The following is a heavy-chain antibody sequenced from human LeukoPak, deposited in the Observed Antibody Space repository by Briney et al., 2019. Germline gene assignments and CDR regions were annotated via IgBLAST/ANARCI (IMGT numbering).Heavy chain of an antibody. CDR3: AKDIKARAGNVFDY. D-gene: IGHD2-8*01. Sequence: PGGALRHSCAASRFTFSSYAMSWVRQAPGKGLEGVSAISGSGGSTYYADSVKGRFTISRDNSKNTLYLQMNSLRAEDTAVYYCAKDIKARAGNVFDYWGQGTLVTVSS. CDR2: ISGSGGST. CDR1: RFTFSSYA. J-gene: IGHJ4*02. V-gene: IGHV3-23*01.